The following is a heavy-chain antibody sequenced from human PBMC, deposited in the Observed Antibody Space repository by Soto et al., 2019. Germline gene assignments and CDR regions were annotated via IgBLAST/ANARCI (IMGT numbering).Heavy chain of an antibody. J-gene: IGHJ4*02. CDR1: GFTFSSYA. CDR2: ISYDGSNK. Sequence: QVQLVESGGGVVQPGRSLRLSCAASGFTFSSYAMHWVRKAPGKGLEWVAVISYDGSNKYYADSVKGRFTISRDNSKNSLILQMNSLIAEDMAEYYCATDRTRLSIVLSDVWGQGSLVTVSS. CDR3: ATDRTRLSIVLSDV. V-gene: IGHV3-30-3*01. D-gene: IGHD3-22*01.